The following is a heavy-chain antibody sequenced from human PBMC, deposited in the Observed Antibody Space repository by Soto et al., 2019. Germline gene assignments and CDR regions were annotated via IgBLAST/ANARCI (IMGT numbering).Heavy chain of an antibody. CDR2: ISSSGSRK. V-gene: IGHV3-48*02. Sequence: GGSLRLSCAASGFTFSRYSLNWGRQAPGQGLELVSYISSSGSRKYYADSVKGRFTITRDNAKNSLYLQMNSLRDEDTAVYYCARVYSYGMGVWGQGTTVTVSS. J-gene: IGHJ6*02. D-gene: IGHD2-8*01. CDR1: GFTFSRYS. CDR3: ARVYSYGMGV.